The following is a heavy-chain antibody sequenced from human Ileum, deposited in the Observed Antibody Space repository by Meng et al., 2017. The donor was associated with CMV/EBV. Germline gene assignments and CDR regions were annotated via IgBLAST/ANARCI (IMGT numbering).Heavy chain of an antibody. J-gene: IGHJ5*02. D-gene: IGHD3/OR15-3a*01. V-gene: IGHV4-34*01. CDR2: IDQSGST. CDR3: ARESPHFDFWTGYHTRTWFDP. CDR1: FNAYC. Sequence: FNAYCWTWLRQPPGKGLEWIGEIDQSGSTNYNPSLKTRVNISADASKNQFSLKLSSVTAADTAVYYCARESPHFDFWTGYHTRTWFDPWGQGTLVTVSS.